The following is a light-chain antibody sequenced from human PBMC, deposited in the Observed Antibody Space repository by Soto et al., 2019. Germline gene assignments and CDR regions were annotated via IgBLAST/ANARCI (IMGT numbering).Light chain of an antibody. Sequence: DIQMTQSPSILSASVGDGVTIACRASQSVTLWLTWYQQKPGKAPKLLLYKASTLESGVPARCSGNGSETDFTLTISSLQPDDIGTYYCQQYNSYPYTFGQGTKLEIK. CDR1: QSVTLW. CDR3: QQYNSYPYT. J-gene: IGKJ2*01. V-gene: IGKV1-5*03. CDR2: KAS.